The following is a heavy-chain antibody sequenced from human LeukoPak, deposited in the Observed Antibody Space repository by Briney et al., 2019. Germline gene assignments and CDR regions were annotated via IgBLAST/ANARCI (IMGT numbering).Heavy chain of an antibody. Sequence: GGSLRLSCAASGFTFDDYAMHWVRQAPGKGLEWVSGISWNSGSIGYADSVKGRFTISRDNAKNSLYLRMNSLRAEDTALYYCAEDKSHGTDDAFDIWGQGTMVTVSS. V-gene: IGHV3-9*01. CDR2: ISWNSGSI. CDR1: GFTFDDYA. J-gene: IGHJ3*02. D-gene: IGHD1-1*01. CDR3: AEDKSHGTDDAFDI.